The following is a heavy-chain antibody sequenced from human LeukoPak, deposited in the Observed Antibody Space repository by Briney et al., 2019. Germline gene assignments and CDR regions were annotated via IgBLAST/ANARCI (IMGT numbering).Heavy chain of an antibody. Sequence: PGGSLRLSCAASGFTVSSNYMSWVRQAPGKGLEWVSVIYSGGNTYYADSVKGRFTISRDNSKNTLYLQMNSLRAEDTAVYYCAKDSGYSYGYYFDYWGQGTLVTVSS. CDR2: IYSGGNT. D-gene: IGHD5-18*01. CDR3: AKDSGYSYGYYFDY. CDR1: GFTVSSNY. V-gene: IGHV3-53*01. J-gene: IGHJ4*02.